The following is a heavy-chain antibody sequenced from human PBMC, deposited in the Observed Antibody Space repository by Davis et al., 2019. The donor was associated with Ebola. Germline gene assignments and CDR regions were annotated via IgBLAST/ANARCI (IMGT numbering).Heavy chain of an antibody. CDR3: ARGVVVVSTPSGVRYLDY. Sequence: PSETLSLTCTASGGSISSHYWSWLRQPPGKGLEWIAYIYYSGITNYNPSLKSRVTIPVDTSKNQFSLKLDTVTAADTAVYYCARGVVVVSTPSGVRYLDYWGQGTLVTVSS. J-gene: IGHJ4*02. CDR2: IYYSGIT. V-gene: IGHV4-59*11. CDR1: GGSISSHY. D-gene: IGHD2-15*01.